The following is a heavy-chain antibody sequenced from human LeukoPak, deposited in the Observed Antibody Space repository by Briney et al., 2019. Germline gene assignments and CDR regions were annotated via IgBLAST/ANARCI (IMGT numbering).Heavy chain of an antibody. CDR3: ARGLSNGYYYEYYFDY. J-gene: IGHJ4*02. CDR1: GGSISSGNYY. Sequence: SETLSLTCTVSGGSISSGNYYWSWIRQPPGKGLEWIGEINHSGSTNYNPSLKSRVTISVDTSKNQFSLKLSSVTAADTAVYYCARGLSNGYYYEYYFDYWGQGTLVTVSS. V-gene: IGHV4-39*07. D-gene: IGHD3-22*01. CDR2: INHSGST.